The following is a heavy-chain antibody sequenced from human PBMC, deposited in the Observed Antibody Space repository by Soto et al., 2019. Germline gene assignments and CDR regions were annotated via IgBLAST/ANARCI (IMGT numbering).Heavy chain of an antibody. CDR1: GFTFSSYG. CDR2: IWYDGSNK. CDR3: ARDFVAYYDDSSGYYPLGGMDV. J-gene: IGHJ6*02. V-gene: IGHV3-33*01. D-gene: IGHD3-22*01. Sequence: GGSLRLSCAASGFTFSSYGMHWVRQAPGKGLEWVAVIWYDGSNKYYADSVKGRFTISRDNSKNTLYLQMNSLRAEDTAVYYCARDFVAYYDDSSGYYPLGGMDVWGQGTTVTVSS.